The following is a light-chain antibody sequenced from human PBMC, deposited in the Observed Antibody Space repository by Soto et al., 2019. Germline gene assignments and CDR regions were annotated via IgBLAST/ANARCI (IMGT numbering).Light chain of an antibody. CDR3: QKSGNWPH. CDR1: QSVSSGY. Sequence: EIVLTHSAVTLSCSRGERATLSCRASQSVSSGYLAWYQQKPGQAPRLLIYGASSRATGIPDRFSGSGSETDFTLTIRRLETEDFAIYYCQKSGNWPHFGQGTRLEIK. J-gene: IGKJ5*01. CDR2: GAS. V-gene: IGKV3D-20*02.